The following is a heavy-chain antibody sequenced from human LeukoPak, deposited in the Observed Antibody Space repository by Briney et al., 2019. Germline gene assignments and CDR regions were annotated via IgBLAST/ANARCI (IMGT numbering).Heavy chain of an antibody. CDR3: ARAQGYGGNFDY. CDR2: IYTCGST. Sequence: TLSLTCTVSIGSMSSGNYYGSSSWQPAGKGVEWFGHIYTCGSTNYNPCLKSRVAMSVDTSKIQFSLKLSYVTAADTAVYYCARAQGYGGNFDYWGQGTLVTVSS. CDR1: IGSMSSGNYY. D-gene: IGHD4-23*01. J-gene: IGHJ4*02. V-gene: IGHV4-61*09.